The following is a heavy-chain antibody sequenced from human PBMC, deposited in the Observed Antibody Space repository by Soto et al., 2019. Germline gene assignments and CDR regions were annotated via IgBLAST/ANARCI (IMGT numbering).Heavy chain of an antibody. V-gene: IGHV6-1*01. CDR2: TYYRSKWCN. D-gene: IGHD5-12*01. CDR3: AREMKSGYDEDAFDI. CDR1: GDSVSSNSAT. J-gene: IGHJ3*02. Sequence: PSQTHSLTCAISGDSVSSNSATWNWIRQYPSRGLEWLGRTYYRSKWCNDYAVSVKSRITINPDTSKNQFSLQLNSVTPEDTAVYYCAREMKSGYDEDAFDICGQGTMVTVSS.